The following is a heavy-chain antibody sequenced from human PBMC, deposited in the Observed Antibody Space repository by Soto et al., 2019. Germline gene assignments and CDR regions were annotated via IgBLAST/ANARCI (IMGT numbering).Heavy chain of an antibody. CDR1: GFTFGSYW. CDR2: IKQDGSEK. D-gene: IGHD3-3*01. CDR3: ARDQHDFWSGYLFDY. V-gene: IGHV3-7*01. J-gene: IGHJ4*02. Sequence: GGSLRLSCAASGFTFGSYWMSWVRQAPGKGLEWVANIKQDGSEKYYVDSVKGRFTISRDNAKNSLYLQMNSLRAEDTAVYYCARDQHDFWSGYLFDYWGQGTLVTVSS.